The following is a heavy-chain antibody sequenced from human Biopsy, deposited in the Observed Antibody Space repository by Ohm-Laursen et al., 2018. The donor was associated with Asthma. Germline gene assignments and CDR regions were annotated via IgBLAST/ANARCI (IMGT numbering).Heavy chain of an antibody. V-gene: IGHV3-20*01. D-gene: IGHD6-19*01. CDR3: GRDMGGFGSGWFPVEF. CDR1: GFTFDDYG. Sequence: GSLRLSCAASGFTFDDYGLSRVRQAPGKGLDWVSGINWNGGSKGYADSVKGRFTISRDNAKNSLYLQMNSLRAEDTALHHCGRDMGGFGSGWFPVEFWGQGTLVTVSS. J-gene: IGHJ4*02. CDR2: INWNGGSK.